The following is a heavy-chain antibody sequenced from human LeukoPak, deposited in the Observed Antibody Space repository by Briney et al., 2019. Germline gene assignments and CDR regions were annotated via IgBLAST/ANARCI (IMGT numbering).Heavy chain of an antibody. CDR3: AAATNTAMAYYYYYMDV. CDR1: GLTFTSSA. J-gene: IGHJ6*03. CDR2: IVVGSGNT. D-gene: IGHD5-18*01. Sequence: SVKVSCKASGLTFTSSAVQWVRQARGQRLEWIGWIVVGSGNTNYAQKFQERVTITRDMSTSTAYMELSSLRSEDTAVYYCAAATNTAMAYYYYYMDVWGKGTTVTVSS. V-gene: IGHV1-58*01.